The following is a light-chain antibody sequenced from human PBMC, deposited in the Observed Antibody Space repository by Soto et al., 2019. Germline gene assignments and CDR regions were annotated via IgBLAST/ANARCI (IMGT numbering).Light chain of an antibody. J-gene: IGKJ1*01. V-gene: IGKV1-5*03. CDR3: QHYNSYSEA. Sequence: IQLTQSPSSPSASVGDRVTITCRASQTISSWLAWYQQKPGKAPKLLIYKASTLKSGVPSRFSGSGSGTEFTLTISSLQPDDFATYYCQHYNSYSEAFGQGTKVDIK. CDR1: QTISSW. CDR2: KAS.